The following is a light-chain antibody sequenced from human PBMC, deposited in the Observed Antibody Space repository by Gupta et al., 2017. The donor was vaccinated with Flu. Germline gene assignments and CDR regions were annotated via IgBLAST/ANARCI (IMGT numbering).Light chain of an antibody. CDR1: SGYSTYA. V-gene: IGLV4-69*01. CDR3: QTWGTGIWV. J-gene: IGLJ3*02. Sequence: QVVLTQSPSASASLGASVKLTCTLNSGYSTYAIAWHQQQPEKGPRYLMKLNSDGSHSKGDGIPDRFSGSSSGAERYLTISSLQSEDEADYYCQTWGTGIWVFGGGTKLTVL. CDR2: LNSDGSH.